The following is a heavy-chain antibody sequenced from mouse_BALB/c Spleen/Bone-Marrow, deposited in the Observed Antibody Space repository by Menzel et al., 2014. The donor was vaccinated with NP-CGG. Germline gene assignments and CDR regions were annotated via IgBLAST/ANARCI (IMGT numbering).Heavy chain of an antibody. CDR2: IYPGNGDT. CDR1: GYTFTSYN. Sequence: QVQLQQSGAELVKPGASMKMSCKASGYTFTSYNLHWIKQTPGQGLEWIGAIYPGNGDTSYNQRFKGKATLTTDKSSNPAYMQLSSLTSEDSAVYSCAREGRSHFDNWGKGSPPTVSP. V-gene: IGHV1-12*01. CDR3: AREGRSHFDN. J-gene: IGHJ2*01.